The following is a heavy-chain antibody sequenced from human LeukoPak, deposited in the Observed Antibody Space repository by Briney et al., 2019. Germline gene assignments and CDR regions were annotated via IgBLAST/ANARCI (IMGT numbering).Heavy chain of an antibody. D-gene: IGHD2-2*01. CDR1: GFTFSSSA. V-gene: IGHV3-23*01. Sequence: GGSLRLSCAVSGFTFSSSAMSWVRQAPGKGLEWVSAISGSGGSTYYADSVKGRFTISRDNSKNTLYLQMNSLRAEDTAVYYCAKEYCSGTSCYQVNYWGGGTLVTVSS. CDR2: ISGSGGST. J-gene: IGHJ4*02. CDR3: AKEYCSGTSCYQVNY.